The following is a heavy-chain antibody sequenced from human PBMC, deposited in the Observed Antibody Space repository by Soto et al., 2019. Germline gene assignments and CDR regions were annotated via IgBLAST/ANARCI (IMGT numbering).Heavy chain of an antibody. CDR3: AKRWGRWDYDSSGYYDY. Sequence: QVQLVESGGGVVQPGRSLRLSCAASGFTLSSYGIHWVRQAPGKGLEWVALISYDGSNKYYADSVKGRFTISRDNSNNPVYLQMNSLRAEDTAVYYCAKRWGRWDYDSSGYYDYWGQGTLVIVSP. V-gene: IGHV3-30*18. CDR1: GFTLSSYG. CDR2: ISYDGSNK. J-gene: IGHJ4*02. D-gene: IGHD3-22*01.